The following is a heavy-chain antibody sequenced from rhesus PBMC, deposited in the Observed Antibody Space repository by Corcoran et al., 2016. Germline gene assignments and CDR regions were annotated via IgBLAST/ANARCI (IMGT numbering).Heavy chain of an antibody. V-gene: IGHV4-80*01. Sequence: QVQLQESGPGLVKPSETLSLSCAVSGSSISSYWWSWIRPPPGKGLEWIGEINGNSGSTYYNSSLKSRVTISKDASKNQFSLRLNSVTAADTAVYYCAREDSNYCDYWGQGVLVTVSS. J-gene: IGHJ4*01. CDR1: GSSISSYW. CDR2: INGNSGST. D-gene: IGHD4-23*01. CDR3: AREDSNYCDY.